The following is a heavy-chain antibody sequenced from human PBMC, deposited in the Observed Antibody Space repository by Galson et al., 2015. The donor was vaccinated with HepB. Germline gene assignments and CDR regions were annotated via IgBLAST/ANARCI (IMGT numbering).Heavy chain of an antibody. Sequence: SVKVSCKASGYTFTGNYIHWVRQAPGQGLEWMGWVNPRSGATNYAQKFQGRVTMTRDTSINTAYMELSSLRSDDTAVYYCVRPQDDSEGFYLYFDLWGRGTLVTVSS. D-gene: IGHD1-14*01. CDR1: GYTFTGNY. J-gene: IGHJ2*01. CDR2: VNPRSGAT. CDR3: VRPQDDSEGFYLYFDL. V-gene: IGHV1-2*02.